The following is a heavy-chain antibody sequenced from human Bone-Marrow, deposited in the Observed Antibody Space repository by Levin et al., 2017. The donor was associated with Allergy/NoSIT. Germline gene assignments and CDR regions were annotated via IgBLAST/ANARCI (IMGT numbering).Heavy chain of an antibody. CDR3: ARGYYYDTSGFPWYFDS. Sequence: GGSLRLSCAASGFTFSSYSMNWVRQAPGKGPEWVSCISSASDYIYYGDSMKGRFTISRDNTKNSLYLEMNSLRAEDTAVYYCARGYYYDTSGFPWYFDSWGQGTLVTASS. J-gene: IGHJ4*02. V-gene: IGHV3-21*06. CDR1: GFTFSSYS. CDR2: ISSASDYI. D-gene: IGHD3-22*01.